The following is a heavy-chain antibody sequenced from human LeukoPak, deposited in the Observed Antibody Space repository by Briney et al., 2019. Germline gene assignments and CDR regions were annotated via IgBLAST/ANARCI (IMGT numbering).Heavy chain of an antibody. CDR2: ISAYNGGT. D-gene: IGHD4-17*01. J-gene: IGHJ6*02. V-gene: IGHV1-18*01. CDR3: ARDYGDYGAYYYYGMDV. Sequence: ASVKVSCKASGYTFTSYGISWVRQAPGQGLEWMGWISAYNGGTNYAQKLQGRVTVTTDTSTSTAYMELRSLRSDDTAVYYCARDYGDYGAYYYYGMDVWGQGTTVAVSS. CDR1: GYTFTSYG.